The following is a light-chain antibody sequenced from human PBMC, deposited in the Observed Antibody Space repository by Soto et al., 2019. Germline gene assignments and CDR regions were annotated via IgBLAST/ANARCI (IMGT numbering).Light chain of an antibody. Sequence: DVVMTQSPLSLPVTLGQPASISCRSSQSLVYSDGNTYLNWFQQRPDQSPRRLIYKVSNRDSGVPDRVSGSGSGTDFTLKISRVEAEYVGVYYCMQGTHWPPTFGGGTKVQIK. CDR3: MQGTHWPPT. V-gene: IGKV2-30*01. CDR1: QSLVYSDGNTY. CDR2: KVS. J-gene: IGKJ4*01.